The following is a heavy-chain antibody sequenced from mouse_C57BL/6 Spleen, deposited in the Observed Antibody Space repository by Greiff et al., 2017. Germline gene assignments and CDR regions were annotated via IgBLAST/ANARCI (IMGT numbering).Heavy chain of an antibody. CDR2: ISSGGSYT. D-gene: IGHD1-1*01. J-gene: IGHJ1*03. V-gene: IGHV5-6*01. CDR3: SSYGSTGYFDV. CDR1: GFTFSSYG. Sequence: EVMLVESGGDLVKPGGSLKLSCAASGFTFSSYGMSWVRQTPDKRLEWVATISSGGSYTCYPDSVKGRFTISRDNAKNTLYLQMSSLKSEDTAVYYCSSYGSTGYFDVWGTGTTVTVSS.